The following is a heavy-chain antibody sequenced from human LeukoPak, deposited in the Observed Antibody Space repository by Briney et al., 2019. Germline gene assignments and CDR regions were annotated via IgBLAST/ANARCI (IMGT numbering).Heavy chain of an antibody. V-gene: IGHV3-23*01. J-gene: IGHJ4*02. Sequence: GGSLRLSCAASGFTLSSYAMSWVRQAPGKGLEWVSAISDSGNTYHADSVKGRFTISRDSSKNTLYLQMNNLRAEDTAIYYCAKEPLYYYWGQGILVTVSS. D-gene: IGHD3-10*01. CDR1: GFTLSSYA. CDR3: AKEPLYYY. CDR2: ISDSGNT.